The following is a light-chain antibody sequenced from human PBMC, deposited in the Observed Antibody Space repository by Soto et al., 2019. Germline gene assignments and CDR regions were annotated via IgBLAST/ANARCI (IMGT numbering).Light chain of an antibody. J-gene: IGLJ3*02. CDR2: EVS. V-gene: IGLV2-14*01. CDR3: SSYTRSSTLVV. Sequence: QSALTQSASVSGSPGQWITISCTGTSSDIGYYNYVSWYRQDPGKAPKLILYEVSNRPSGVSNRFSGSKSGNTASLTISGLQAEDEADYYCSSYTRSSTLVVFGGGTKLTVL. CDR1: SSDIGYYNY.